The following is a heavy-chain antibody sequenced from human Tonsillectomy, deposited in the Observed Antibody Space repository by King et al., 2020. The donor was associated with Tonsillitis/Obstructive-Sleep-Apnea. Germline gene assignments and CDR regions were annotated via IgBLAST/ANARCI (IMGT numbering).Heavy chain of an antibody. CDR2: INPSGGST. CDR1: GYTFTSYY. J-gene: IGHJ6*02. Sequence: QLVQSGAEVKKPGASVKVSCKASGYTFTSYYMHWVRQAPGQGLEWMGIINPSGGSTSYAQKFQGRVTMTRDTSTSTVYMELSSLRSEDTAVFYCARTRSSSGWYGRGGHYYGMDVWGQGTTVTVSS. V-gene: IGHV1-46*01. D-gene: IGHD6-13*01. CDR3: ARTRSSSGWYGRGGHYYGMDV.